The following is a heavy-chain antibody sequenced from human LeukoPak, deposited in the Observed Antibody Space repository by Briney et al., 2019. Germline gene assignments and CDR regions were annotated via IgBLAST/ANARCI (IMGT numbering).Heavy chain of an antibody. J-gene: IGHJ4*02. CDR3: AKEEGSYYYVDY. CDR2: ITGSGGDT. D-gene: IGHD3-10*01. CDR1: GFTFSSFG. Sequence: AGGSLRLSCAASGFTFSSFGMNWVRQGPGKGLEWVSSITGSGGDTHYADSVKGRFTISRDNSKNTLYLQMNSLRAEDTAVYYCAKEEGSYYYVDYWGQGTLVTVSS. V-gene: IGHV3-23*01.